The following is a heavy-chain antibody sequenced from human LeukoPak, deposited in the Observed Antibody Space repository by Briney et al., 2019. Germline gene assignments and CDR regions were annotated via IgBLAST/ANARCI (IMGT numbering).Heavy chain of an antibody. CDR2: INPNGGGT. CDR1: GYTFTGYY. D-gene: IGHD3-22*01. V-gene: IGHV1-2*02. J-gene: IGHJ4*02. Sequence: ASVKVSCKASGYTFTGYYVHWVRQAPGQGLEWMGWINPNGGGTNYAQKFQGRVTMTRDTSISTAYMELSRLRSDDTAVYYCARGRGWYDSSGYYGYYFDYWGQGTLVTVSS. CDR3: ARGRGWYDSSGYYGYYFDY.